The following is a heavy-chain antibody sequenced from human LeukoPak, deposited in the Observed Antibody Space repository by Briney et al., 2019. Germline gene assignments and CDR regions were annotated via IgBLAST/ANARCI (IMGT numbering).Heavy chain of an antibody. D-gene: IGHD6-13*01. Sequence: SQTLSLTCTVSGGSISSGGYYWSWIRQPPGKGLEWIGYIYHRGSTYYNPSLKSRVTISVDRSKNQFSLKLSSVTAADTAVYYCAREVAAAAVPYYFDYWGQGTLVTVSS. CDR1: GGSISSGGYY. CDR2: IYHRGST. J-gene: IGHJ4*02. CDR3: AREVAAAAVPYYFDY. V-gene: IGHV4-30-2*01.